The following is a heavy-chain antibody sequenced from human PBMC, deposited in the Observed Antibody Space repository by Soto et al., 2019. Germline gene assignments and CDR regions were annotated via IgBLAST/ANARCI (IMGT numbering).Heavy chain of an antibody. CDR1: GGTCSSYA. Sequence: QVQLVQYGAEVKKPGSSVKGACKASGGTCSSYAISWVRHAPVQGLEWMGGIIPIFGTANYAQKFQGRVTITADESTSTAYMELSSLRSEDTAVYYCAADREGGVVGYWGQGTLVTVSS. D-gene: IGHD2-2*01. J-gene: IGHJ4*02. V-gene: IGHV1-69*12. CDR3: AADREGGVVGY. CDR2: IIPIFGTA.